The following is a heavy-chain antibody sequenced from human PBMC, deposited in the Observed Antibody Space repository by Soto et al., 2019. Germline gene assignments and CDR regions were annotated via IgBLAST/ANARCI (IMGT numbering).Heavy chain of an antibody. D-gene: IGHD3-22*01. CDR2: INAGNGNT. J-gene: IGHJ4*02. CDR3: AGGHYDSSGYSQALDY. CDR1: GYTFTSYA. V-gene: IGHV1-3*01. Sequence: ASVKVSCKASGYTFTSYAMHWVRQAPGQRLEWMGWINAGNGNTKYSQKLKGRVTITRDTSASTAYMEQSSLRSEDTNVYNYAGGHYDSSGYSQALDYWGQGTLVTVSS.